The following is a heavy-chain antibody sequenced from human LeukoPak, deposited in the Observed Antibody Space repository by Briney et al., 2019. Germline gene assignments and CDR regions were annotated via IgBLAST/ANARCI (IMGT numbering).Heavy chain of an antibody. J-gene: IGHJ5*02. V-gene: IGHV4-38-2*02. CDR3: ARHFGFVGRPHLAPIHHQEHSWFDP. CDR1: DYSISSDYY. D-gene: IGHD3-10*01. CDR2: MYHSGST. Sequence: PSETLSLTCIVSDYSISSDYYWGWIRQPPGKGLEWIGSMYHSGSTYYNPSLKSRVTISVDTSKNQFSLKLSSVTAADTAVYYCARHFGFVGRPHLAPIHHQEHSWFDPWGQGTLVTVSS.